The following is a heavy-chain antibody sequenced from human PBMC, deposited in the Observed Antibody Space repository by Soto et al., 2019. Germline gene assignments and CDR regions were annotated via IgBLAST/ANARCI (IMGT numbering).Heavy chain of an antibody. CDR2: IIPVFGTT. V-gene: IGHV1-69*01. CDR1: GGTFSKCS. CDR3: ATSSPYLFIVTPAVNHYYYAMDV. D-gene: IGHD2-2*01. Sequence: QVQLVQTGAEVKKPGSSVKVACKASGGTFSKCSISWLRQAPGQGLEWMGGIIPVFGTTYYEEKFQGRVTIIADGSTSTAYLELSILRSADTAVYYWATSSPYLFIVTPAVNHYYYAMDVWGQVTTVTVSS. J-gene: IGHJ6*02.